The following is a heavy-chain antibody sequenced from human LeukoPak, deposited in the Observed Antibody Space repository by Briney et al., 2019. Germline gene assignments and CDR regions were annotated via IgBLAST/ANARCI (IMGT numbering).Heavy chain of an antibody. V-gene: IGHV5-51*01. D-gene: IGHD2-15*01. CDR3: ARHNGIGSYSWFPSE. Sequence: KGGESLKISCTGSGYTFSSYLIGWVRQMPGRGLEWMGFIFPADSHTTYSPSFQGQVTISADKSVSAAYLQWTSLKASDSGIYYCARHNGIGSYSWFPSEWGQGTLVTVSS. CDR1: GYTFSSYL. CDR2: IFPADSHT. J-gene: IGHJ4*02.